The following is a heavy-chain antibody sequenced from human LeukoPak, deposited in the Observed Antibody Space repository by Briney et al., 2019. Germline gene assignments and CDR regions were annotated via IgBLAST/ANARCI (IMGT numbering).Heavy chain of an antibody. CDR1: GFTFSDYY. J-gene: IGHJ3*02. CDR3: ARDMGGYCTNGVCYRVDAFDI. V-gene: IGHV3-20*04. Sequence: GGSLRLSCAASGFTFSDYYMSWIRQAPGKGLEWVSGINWNGGSTGYADSVKGRFTISRDNAKNSLYLQMNSLRAEDTALYYCARDMGGYCTNGVCYRVDAFDIWGQGTTVTVSS. D-gene: IGHD2-8*01. CDR2: INWNGGST.